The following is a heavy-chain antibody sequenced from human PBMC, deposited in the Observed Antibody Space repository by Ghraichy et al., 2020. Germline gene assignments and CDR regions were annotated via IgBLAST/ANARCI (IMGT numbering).Heavy chain of an antibody. Sequence: LSLTCAASGFTVSGNFMTWVRQAPGKGLEWISINYSDGATYYADSVRGRFTFSRDNSKNTLYLQMNSLRADDTAVYSCARGGRQLAFDLWGQEPWSPSPQ. CDR1: GFTVSGNF. CDR2: NYSDGAT. D-gene: IGHD6-6*01. J-gene: IGHJ4*01. V-gene: IGHV3-53*01. CDR3: ARGGRQLAFDL.